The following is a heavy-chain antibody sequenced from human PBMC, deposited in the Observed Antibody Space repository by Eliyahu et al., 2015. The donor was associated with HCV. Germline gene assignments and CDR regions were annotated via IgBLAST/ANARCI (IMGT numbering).Heavy chain of an antibody. Sequence: QVQLVQSGAEVKSPGASVKVSCKTSGYTFTGHYMHWVRRAPGQGLEWMGWIKCDSGDTNYAQKFQGRVTVTRDTSISTVYMELTSLTSDDTAVYFCTRDHNWGPDYWGQGTLVTVSS. CDR2: IKCDSGDT. J-gene: IGHJ4*02. D-gene: IGHD1-1*01. CDR1: GYTFTGHY. V-gene: IGHV1-2*02. CDR3: TRDHNWGPDY.